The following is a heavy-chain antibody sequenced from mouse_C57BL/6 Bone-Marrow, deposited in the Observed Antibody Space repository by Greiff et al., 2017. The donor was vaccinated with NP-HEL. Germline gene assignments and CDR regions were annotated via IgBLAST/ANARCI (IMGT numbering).Heavy chain of an antibody. CDR2: IYPRSGNT. Sequence: LQESGAELARPGASVKLSCKASGYTFTSYGISWVKQRTGQGLEWIGEIYPRSGNTYYNEKFKGKATLTADKSSSTAYMELRSLTSEDSAVYFCARHYYDYDYAMDYWGQGTSVTVSS. D-gene: IGHD2-4*01. J-gene: IGHJ4*01. CDR1: GYTFTSYG. V-gene: IGHV1-81*01. CDR3: ARHYYDYDYAMDY.